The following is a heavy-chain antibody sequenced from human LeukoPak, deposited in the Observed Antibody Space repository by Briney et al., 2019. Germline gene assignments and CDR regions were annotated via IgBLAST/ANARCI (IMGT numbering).Heavy chain of an antibody. J-gene: IGHJ4*02. Sequence: GGSLRLSCAASGFTFSSYSMNWVRQAPGKGLEWVSSISSSSSYIYYADSVKGRFTISRDNAKNSLYLQMNSLRAEDTAVYYCARELLWFGELPSPLDYWGQGTLVTVSS. CDR3: ARELLWFGELPSPLDY. CDR1: GFTFSSYS. D-gene: IGHD3-10*01. CDR2: ISSSSSYI. V-gene: IGHV3-21*01.